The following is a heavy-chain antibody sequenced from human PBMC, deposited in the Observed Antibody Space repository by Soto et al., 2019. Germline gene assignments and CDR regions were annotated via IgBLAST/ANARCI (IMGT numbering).Heavy chain of an antibody. CDR2: ISSDGSTT. J-gene: IGHJ4*02. V-gene: IGHV3-30*04. D-gene: IGHD3-3*01. CDR3: FGGGGSLNPAFDL. CDR1: GFTFSSYS. Sequence: GGSLRLSCAASGFTFSSYSLHWVRQAPGKGLEWVAVISSDGSTTYYADSVKGRFTVSRDNSRNTLYLQMNSLRTDDTAVYYVFGGGGSLNPAFDLWGQGTLVTVSS.